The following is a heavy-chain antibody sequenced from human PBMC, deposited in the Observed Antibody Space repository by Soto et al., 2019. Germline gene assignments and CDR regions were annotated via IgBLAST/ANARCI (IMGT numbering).Heavy chain of an antibody. CDR1: GFTFSSYA. D-gene: IGHD3-10*01. CDR3: ATQFGELLPSGMDV. V-gene: IGHV3-23*01. CDR2: ISGSGGST. Sequence: PGGSLRLSCAASGFTFSSYAMSWVRQAPGKGLEWVSAISGSGGSTYYADSVKGRFTISRDNSKNTLYLQMNSLRAEDTAVYYCATQFGELLPSGMDVWGQGTTVTVSS. J-gene: IGHJ6*02.